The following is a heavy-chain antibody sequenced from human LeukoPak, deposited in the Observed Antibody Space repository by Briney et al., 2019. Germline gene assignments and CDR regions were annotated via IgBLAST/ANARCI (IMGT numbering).Heavy chain of an antibody. CDR2: IKQDGSEK. V-gene: IGHV3-7*01. CDR1: GFTFSNAW. J-gene: IGHJ4*02. CDR3: ARAEAAPLYYFDY. Sequence: GGSLRLSCAASGFTFSNAWMSWVRQAPGKGLEWVANIKQDGSEKYYVDSVKGRFTISRDNAKNSLYLQVNSLRAEDTAVYYCARAEAAPLYYFDYWGQGTLVTVSS. D-gene: IGHD2-15*01.